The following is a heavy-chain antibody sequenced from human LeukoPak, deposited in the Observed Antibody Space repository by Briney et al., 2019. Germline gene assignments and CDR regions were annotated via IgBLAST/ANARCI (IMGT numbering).Heavy chain of an antibody. V-gene: IGHV1-2*02. D-gene: IGHD3-22*01. CDR3: ARDPYYYDSSGYPNNY. Sequence: ASVKVSCKASGYTFTGYYMHWVRQAPGQGLEWMGWINPNSGGTNYAQKFQGRATMTRDTSISTAYMELSRLRSDDTAVYYCARDPYYYDSSGYPNNYWGQGTLVTVSS. CDR1: GYTFTGYY. J-gene: IGHJ4*02. CDR2: INPNSGGT.